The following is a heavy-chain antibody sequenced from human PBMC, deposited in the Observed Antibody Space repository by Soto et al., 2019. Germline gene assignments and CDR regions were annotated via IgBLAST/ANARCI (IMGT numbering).Heavy chain of an antibody. D-gene: IGHD2-8*02. V-gene: IGHV3-66*01. Sequence: EVQLVESGGGLVQPGGSLRLSCAASGLTVSTNPMSWVRQAPGKGLEWVSVIYTGGGTHYADSVKGRFAISRDNAKNTVNLHMNSLSPEDTAVYYCARDWSGHWGQGTLVTVSS. CDR1: GLTVSTNP. J-gene: IGHJ4*02. CDR2: IYTGGGT. CDR3: ARDWSGH.